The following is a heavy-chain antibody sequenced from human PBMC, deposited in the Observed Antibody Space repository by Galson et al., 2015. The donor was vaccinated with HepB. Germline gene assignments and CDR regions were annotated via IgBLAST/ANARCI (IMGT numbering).Heavy chain of an antibody. V-gene: IGHV6-1*01. D-gene: IGHD6-13*01. Sequence: AISGDSVSRNSAAWNWIRQSPSRGLEWLGRTYYRSKWYSDYAVSVKSRITINPDTSKNQFSLQLNSVTPEDTAVYYCARGDRWSSRFDIWGQGTVVTVSS. J-gene: IGHJ3*02. CDR2: TYYRSKWYS. CDR1: GDSVSRNSAA. CDR3: ARGDRWSSRFDI.